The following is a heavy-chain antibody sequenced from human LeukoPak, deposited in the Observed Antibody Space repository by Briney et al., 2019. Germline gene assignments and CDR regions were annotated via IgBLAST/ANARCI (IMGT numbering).Heavy chain of an antibody. CDR3: ARGTGGNYDSSGFAADY. D-gene: IGHD3-22*01. V-gene: IGHV4-39*01. CDR2: IYYSGST. Sequence: SETLSLTCTVSGGSISSSSYYWGWIRQPPGKGLEWIGSIYYSGSTYYNPSLKSRVTISVDTSKNQFSLKLSSVTAADTAVYYCARGTGGNYDSSGFAADYWGQGTLVTVSS. CDR1: GGSISSSSYY. J-gene: IGHJ4*02.